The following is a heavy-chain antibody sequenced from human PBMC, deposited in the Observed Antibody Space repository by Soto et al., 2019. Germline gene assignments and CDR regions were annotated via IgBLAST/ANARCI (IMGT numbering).Heavy chain of an antibody. CDR2: IVVGSGNT. CDR3: ARESVQTNPYYYYYGMDV. V-gene: IGHV1-58*01. CDR1: GFTFTSSA. J-gene: IGHJ6*02. D-gene: IGHD1-1*01. Sequence: QMQLVQSGPEVKKPGTSVKVSCKASGFTFTSSAVQWVRQARGQRLEWIGWIVVGSGNTNYAQKFQGRVTITADESTSTAYMELSSLRSEDTAVYYCARESVQTNPYYYYYGMDVWGQGTTVTVSS.